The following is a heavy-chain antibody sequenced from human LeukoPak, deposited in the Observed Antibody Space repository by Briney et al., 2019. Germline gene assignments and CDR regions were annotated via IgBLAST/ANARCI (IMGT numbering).Heavy chain of an antibody. J-gene: IGHJ3*02. CDR3: ARQYCSSTSCYGDDAFDI. CDR2: IPYDGSNK. V-gene: IGHV3-30*03. Sequence: GRSLRLSCAASGFTFSSYGMHWVRQAPGKGLEWVAVIPYDGSNKYYADSVKGRFTISRDNSKNTLYLQMNSLRAEDTAVYYCARQYCSSTSCYGDDAFDIWGQGTMVTVSS. D-gene: IGHD2-2*01. CDR1: GFTFSSYG.